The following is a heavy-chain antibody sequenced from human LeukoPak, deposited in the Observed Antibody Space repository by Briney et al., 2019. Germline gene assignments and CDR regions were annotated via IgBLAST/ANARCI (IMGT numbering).Heavy chain of an antibody. D-gene: IGHD4-23*01. CDR2: IIPIFGTA. CDR1: GGTFSSYA. Sequence: ASVKVPCKASGGTFSSYAISWVRQAPGQGLEWMGGIIPIFGTANYAQKFQGRVTITADESTSTAYMELSSLRSEDTAVYYCATDDYGGNSGPDYYYYGMDVWGQGTTVTVSS. CDR3: ATDDYGGNSGPDYYYYGMDV. J-gene: IGHJ6*02. V-gene: IGHV1-69*01.